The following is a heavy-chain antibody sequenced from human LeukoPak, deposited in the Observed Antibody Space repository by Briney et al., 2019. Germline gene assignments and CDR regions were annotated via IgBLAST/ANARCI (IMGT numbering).Heavy chain of an antibody. Sequence: QPSETLSLTCAVYGGSFSGYYWSWIRQPPGKGLEWIGEINHSGSTNYNPSLKSRVTISVDTSKNQFSLKLSSVTAADTAVYYCARHGYSYGYPFDYWGQGTLVTVSS. J-gene: IGHJ4*02. CDR1: GGSFSGYY. CDR3: ARHGYSYGYPFDY. D-gene: IGHD5-18*01. CDR2: INHSGST. V-gene: IGHV4-34*01.